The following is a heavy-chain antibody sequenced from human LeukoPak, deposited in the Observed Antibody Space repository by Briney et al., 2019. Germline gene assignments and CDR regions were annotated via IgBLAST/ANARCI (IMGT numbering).Heavy chain of an antibody. V-gene: IGHV3-30*04. J-gene: IGHJ2*01. CDR3: AKVSQNYYDSSGYSGWYFDL. D-gene: IGHD3-22*01. CDR1: GFTFSSYA. Sequence: QPGGSLRLSCAASGFTFSSYAMHWVRQAPGKGLEWVAVISYDGSNKYYADSVKGRFTISRDNSKNTLYLQMNSLRAEDTAVYYCAKVSQNYYDSSGYSGWYFDLWGRGTLVTVSS. CDR2: ISYDGSNK.